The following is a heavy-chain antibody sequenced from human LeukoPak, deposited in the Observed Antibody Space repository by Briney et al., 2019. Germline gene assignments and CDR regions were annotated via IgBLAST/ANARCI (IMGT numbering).Heavy chain of an antibody. D-gene: IGHD1-26*01. Sequence: SVKVSCKASGGTFSSYAISWVRQAPGQGLEWMGRIIPILGIANYAQKFQGRVTITADKSTSTAYMELSSLRSEDTAVYYCAREGEIGVGASYYWGQGTLVTVSS. V-gene: IGHV1-69*04. CDR2: IIPILGIA. J-gene: IGHJ4*02. CDR3: AREGEIGVGASYY. CDR1: GGTFSSYA.